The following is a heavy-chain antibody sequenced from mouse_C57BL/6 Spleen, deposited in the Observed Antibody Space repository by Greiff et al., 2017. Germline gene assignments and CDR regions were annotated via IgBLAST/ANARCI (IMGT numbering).Heavy chain of an antibody. V-gene: IGHV2-5*01. CDR1: GFSLTSYG. Sequence: VQLQQSGPGLVQPSQSLSITCTVSGFSLTSYGVHWVRQSPGKGLEWLGVIWRGGSTDYNAAFMSRLSITKDNSKSQVFFKMNSLQADDTAIYYCAKNSKDLPYYFDYWGQGTTLTVSS. J-gene: IGHJ2*01. CDR3: AKNSKDLPYYFDY. CDR2: IWRGGST.